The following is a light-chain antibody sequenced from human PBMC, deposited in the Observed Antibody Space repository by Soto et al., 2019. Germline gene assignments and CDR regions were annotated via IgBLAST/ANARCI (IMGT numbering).Light chain of an antibody. CDR3: SSYTGSSTLL. V-gene: IGLV2-14*01. CDR1: SSDVGDYNF. CDR2: EVI. J-gene: IGLJ1*01. Sequence: QSVLTRPASVSGSPGQSITISCTGTSSDVGDYNFVSWYQQHPGKAPKVVIYEVINRPSGVSNRFSGSKSGHTASLTISGLQAEDEADYYCSSYTGSSTLLFGTGTKVTVL.